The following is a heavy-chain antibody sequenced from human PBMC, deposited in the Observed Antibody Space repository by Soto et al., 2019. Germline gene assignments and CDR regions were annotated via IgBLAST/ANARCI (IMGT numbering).Heavy chain of an antibody. V-gene: IGHV1-18*01. D-gene: IGHD6-6*01. CDR1: GYTFTNYG. CDR3: ARVRQLVASFYYYMDV. Sequence: QVQLLQSGAEVKKPGASVKVSCKASGYTFTNYGITWVRQAPGQGLEWMGWISAYNGDTHYTQRLQGRVTMTTDTSTGTANMELRGLRSDETAVYYGARVRQLVASFYYYMDVWGKGTRSPSP. CDR2: ISAYNGDT. J-gene: IGHJ6*03.